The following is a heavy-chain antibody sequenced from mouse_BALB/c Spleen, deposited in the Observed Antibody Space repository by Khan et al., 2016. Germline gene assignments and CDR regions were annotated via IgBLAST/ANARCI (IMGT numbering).Heavy chain of an antibody. V-gene: IGHV14-1*02. CDR1: GFNIKDYY. CDR2: IDPENGNT. CDR3: TRGGYDY. D-gene: IGHD2-2*01. J-gene: IGHJ2*01. Sequence: VQLQQYGAELVRPGALVKLSCKASGFNIKDYYMHWVKLRPEQGLEWIGGIDPENGNTIYDSKFQGKASITADTSSNTAYMQLSSLTSEDTAVYFCTRGGYDYWGQGTTLTVSS.